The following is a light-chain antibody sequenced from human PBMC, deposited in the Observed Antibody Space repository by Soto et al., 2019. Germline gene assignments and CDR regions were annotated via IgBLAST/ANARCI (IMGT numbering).Light chain of an antibody. Sequence: EIVLTQSPGTLSLSPGERATLSCRASQSVSSSYLAWYQQKPGQAHRLLIYGASSRATGIPDRFSGSGSGTDFTLTISRLEPDDFALYYCRQYGSSPYTCGQAPKLEIK. CDR1: QSVSSSY. J-gene: IGKJ2*01. CDR2: GAS. V-gene: IGKV3-20*01. CDR3: RQYGSSPYT.